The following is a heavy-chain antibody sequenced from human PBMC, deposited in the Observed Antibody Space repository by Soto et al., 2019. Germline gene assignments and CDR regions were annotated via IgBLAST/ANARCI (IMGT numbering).Heavy chain of an antibody. CDR1: GASIITYY. Sequence: TSDTLSLTCTVSGASIITYYWSWIRQPPGKGLEWIGYISYSGSTNYNPSLKSRVTISFDASKNQISLQVRSATAADAAVYYCARDLKEYCSDGKCNWFDPWGQGTLVTVS. CDR2: ISYSGST. D-gene: IGHD2-15*01. J-gene: IGHJ5*02. CDR3: ARDLKEYCSDGKCNWFDP. V-gene: IGHV4-59*01.